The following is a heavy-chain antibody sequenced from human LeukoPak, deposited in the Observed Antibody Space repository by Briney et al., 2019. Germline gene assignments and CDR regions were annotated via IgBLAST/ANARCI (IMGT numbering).Heavy chain of an antibody. CDR2: VSGSDENK. Sequence: PGGSLRLSCAAPGFTFSDYYMTWIRQAPGQGLEWISYVSGSDENKYYAGSVRGRFAISRDNAEKSLFLQMSNVRAEDTAVYYCARAGLGGHYIDYWGQGTLVTVSS. D-gene: IGHD2-15*01. V-gene: IGHV3-11*01. J-gene: IGHJ4*02. CDR1: GFTFSDYY. CDR3: ARAGLGGHYIDY.